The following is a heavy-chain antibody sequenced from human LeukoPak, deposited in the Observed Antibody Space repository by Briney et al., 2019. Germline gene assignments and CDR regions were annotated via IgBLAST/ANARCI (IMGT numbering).Heavy chain of an antibody. V-gene: IGHV3-48*03. J-gene: IGHJ4*02. Sequence: GGSLRLSCAASGFTFSSYEMNWVRQAPGEGLEWLSYISSSGSTTYYADSVKGRFTISRDNAKNSLYLQMNSLRAEDTAVYYCARAGRVGYSYGYPLYYFDYWGQGTLVTVSS. CDR2: ISSSGSTT. CDR1: GFTFSSYE. CDR3: ARAGRVGYSYGYPLYYFDY. D-gene: IGHD5-18*01.